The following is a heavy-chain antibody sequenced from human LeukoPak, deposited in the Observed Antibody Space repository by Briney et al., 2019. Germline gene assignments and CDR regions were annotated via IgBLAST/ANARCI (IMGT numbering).Heavy chain of an antibody. D-gene: IGHD3-16*02. CDR2: IIPILGIA. V-gene: IGHV1-69*04. CDR3: ASFIDYVWGSYRYTSAATWAIFDY. CDR1: GGTFSSYA. J-gene: IGHJ4*02. Sequence: SVKVSCKASGGTFSSYAISWVRQAPGQGLEWMGRIIPILGIANYAQKFQGRVTITADKSTSTAYMELSSLRSEDTAVYYCASFIDYVWGSYRYTSAATWAIFDYWGQGTLVTVSS.